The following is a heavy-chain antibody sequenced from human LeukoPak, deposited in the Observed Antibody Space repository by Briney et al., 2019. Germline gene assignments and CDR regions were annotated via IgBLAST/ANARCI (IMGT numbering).Heavy chain of an antibody. CDR2: ISGGSGSHI. D-gene: IGHD3-10*01. CDR1: GFTFSSYA. Sequence: KPGGSLRLSCAASGFTFSSYAMSWLRQAPEKGLEWISSISGGSGSHILYVDSVKGRFTISRDNAKNSLYLQMDSLTAEDTAVYYCAKEFPSPIHGMDVWGQGTTVTVSS. CDR3: AKEFPSPIHGMDV. V-gene: IGHV3-21*01. J-gene: IGHJ6*02.